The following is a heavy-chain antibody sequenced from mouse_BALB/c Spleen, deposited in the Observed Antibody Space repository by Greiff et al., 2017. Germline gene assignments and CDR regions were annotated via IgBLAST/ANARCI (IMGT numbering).Heavy chain of an antibody. Sequence: EVHLVESGGGLVQPGGSRKLSCAASGFTFSSFGMHWVRQAPEKGLEWVAYISSGSSTIYYADTVTGRFTISRDNPKNTLFLQMTSLRSEDTAMYYCARALRRFFDYWGQGTTLTVSS. CDR3: ARALRRFFDY. CDR2: ISSGSSTI. V-gene: IGHV5-17*02. J-gene: IGHJ2*01. D-gene: IGHD1-2*01. CDR1: GFTFSSFG.